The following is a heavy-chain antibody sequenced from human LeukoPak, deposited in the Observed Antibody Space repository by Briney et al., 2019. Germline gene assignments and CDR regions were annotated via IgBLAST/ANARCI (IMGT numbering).Heavy chain of an antibody. V-gene: IGHV1-18*01. D-gene: IGHD3-3*01. CDR1: GYNLITYG. J-gene: IGHJ4*02. CDR2: INPYNGNT. CDR3: ARELYGRFEY. Sequence: AVKVSCKASGYNLITYGISWVRQAPGQGPEWMGWINPYNGNTKYTQKVQGRVTITTDTSTSTVNMELRSLRSDDTAVYYCARELYGRFEYWSQGTLVTVPS.